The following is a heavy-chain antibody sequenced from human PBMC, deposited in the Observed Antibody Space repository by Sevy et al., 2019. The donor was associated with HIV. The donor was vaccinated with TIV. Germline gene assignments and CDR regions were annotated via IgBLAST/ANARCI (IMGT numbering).Heavy chain of an antibody. Sequence: QLGGSLRLSCAASGFTFSSYAMSWVRQAPGKGLEWVSAISGSGGSTYYADSVKGRFTISRDNSKNTLYLQMNSLRAEDTAVYYCAKVREVVVVAAGISWFDPWGQGTLVTVSS. CDR3: AKVREVVVVAAGISWFDP. J-gene: IGHJ5*02. CDR1: GFTFSSYA. V-gene: IGHV3-23*01. CDR2: ISGSGGST. D-gene: IGHD2-15*01.